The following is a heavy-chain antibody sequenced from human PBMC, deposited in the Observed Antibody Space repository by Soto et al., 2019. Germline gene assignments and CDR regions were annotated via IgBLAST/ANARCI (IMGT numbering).Heavy chain of an antibody. J-gene: IGHJ4*02. CDR3: ARDRYGGDSDY. CDR1: GGSISSYY. D-gene: IGHD2-21*01. CDR2: IYYSGST. V-gene: IGHV4-59*01. Sequence: SETLSLTCTVSGGSISSYYWSWIRQPPGKGLEWIGYIYYSGSTNYNPSLKSRVTISVDTSKNQFSLKLSSVTAADTAVYYCARDRYGGDSDYWGQGTLVTVSS.